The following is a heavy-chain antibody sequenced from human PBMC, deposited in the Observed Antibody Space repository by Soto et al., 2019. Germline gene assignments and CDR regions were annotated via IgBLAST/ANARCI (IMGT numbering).Heavy chain of an antibody. D-gene: IGHD3-10*01. CDR1: GGSFSGFY. J-gene: IGHJ1*01. Sequence: QVQLQQWGAGLLKPSETLSLTCAVYGGSFSGFYWSWIRQPPGKGLEWIGELNDSGGTNYNASLMSRVSISGDPSKNQSSLKLTFVTAADTAVYYCARGRGGVQHWGQGTLVTVSS. CDR2: LNDSGGT. CDR3: ARGRGGVQH. V-gene: IGHV4-34*01.